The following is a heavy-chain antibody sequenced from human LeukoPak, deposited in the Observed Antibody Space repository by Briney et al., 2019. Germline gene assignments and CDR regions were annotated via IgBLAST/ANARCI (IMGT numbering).Heavy chain of an antibody. CDR1: GFTVSSNY. D-gene: IGHD6-13*01. Sequence: GGSLRLSCAASGFTVSSNYMSWVRQAPGKGLEWVSVFYSGGATYYADSVEGRFTISRDNSKNTLYLQMNSLRAEDTAVYYCTSSSHSSIRFDYWGQGTLVTVSS. V-gene: IGHV3-53*01. CDR2: FYSGGAT. CDR3: TSSSHSSIRFDY. J-gene: IGHJ4*02.